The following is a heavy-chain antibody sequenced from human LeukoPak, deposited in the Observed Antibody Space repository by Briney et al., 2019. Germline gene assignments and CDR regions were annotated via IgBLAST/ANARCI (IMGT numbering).Heavy chain of an antibody. J-gene: IGHJ4*02. CDR1: GFTVSYNY. CDR2: IYSGGST. D-gene: IGHD3-22*01. CDR3: ARDALGNYDTSGYLGY. V-gene: IGHV3-53*01. Sequence: GGSLRLSCAVSGFTVSYNYMSWVRQAPGKGLEWVSVIYSGGSTYYADSVKGRFTISRDNSKDTLFLQMNSLRAEGTAVYYCARDALGNYDTSGYLGYWGQGTLVTVSS.